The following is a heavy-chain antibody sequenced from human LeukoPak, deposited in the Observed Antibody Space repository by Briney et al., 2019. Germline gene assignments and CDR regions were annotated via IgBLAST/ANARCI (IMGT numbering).Heavy chain of an antibody. D-gene: IGHD3-22*01. Sequence: GGSLRLSCAASGFTFSSSAMNWVRQAPGKGLEWVSGIGGSGAGTYYAVSVKGRFTISRDNSKNTLYLQMNSLRAEDTAVYYCATTLHSGYYDLYWGQGTLVTVSS. CDR3: ATTLHSGYYDLY. CDR1: GFTFSSSA. CDR2: IGGSGAGT. V-gene: IGHV3-23*01. J-gene: IGHJ4*02.